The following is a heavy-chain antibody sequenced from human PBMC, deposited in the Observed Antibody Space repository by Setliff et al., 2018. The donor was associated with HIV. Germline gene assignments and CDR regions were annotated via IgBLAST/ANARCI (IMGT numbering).Heavy chain of an antibody. CDR1: GFTFSIHA. J-gene: IGHJ4*02. V-gene: IGHV3-23*01. CDR2: ISGSGGNT. Sequence: GGSLRLSCAAPGFTFSIHAMSWVRQAPGKGLEWVSAISGSGGNTYYADSVKGRFTVSRDNSKNTLYLQMNSLRAEDTAVYYCARGSGSTAPMGWGQGTLVTVSS. CDR3: ARGSGSTAPMG. D-gene: IGHD1-26*01.